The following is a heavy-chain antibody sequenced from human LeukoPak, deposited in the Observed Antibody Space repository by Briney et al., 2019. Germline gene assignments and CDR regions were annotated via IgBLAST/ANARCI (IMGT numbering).Heavy chain of an antibody. J-gene: IGHJ4*02. V-gene: IGHV1-2*06. CDR2: INPNSGGT. CDR1: GYTFTGYY. CDR3: ASIAAAGGDY. D-gene: IGHD6-13*01. Sequence: ASVKVSCKASGYTFTGYYMHWVRQAPGQGLEWMGRINPNSGGTNYAQKFQGRVTMTRDMSISTACMELSRLRSDDTAVYYCASIAAAGGDYWGQGTLVTVSS.